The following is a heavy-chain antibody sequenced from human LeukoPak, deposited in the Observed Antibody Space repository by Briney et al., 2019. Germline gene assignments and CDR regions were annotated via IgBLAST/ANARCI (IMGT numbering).Heavy chain of an antibody. D-gene: IGHD6-19*01. V-gene: IGHV4-39*01. CDR1: GGSISSSYYS. Sequence: PSETLSLTCNVSGGSISSSYYSWGWIRQPPGKGLEWIGSIYYSGSTHYNPSLKSRVTISVDTSKNQLSLKVSSVTAADTAVYYCARHRFSSGWFALLNYFDPWGQGTLVTVSS. CDR3: ARHRFSSGWFALLNYFDP. CDR2: IYYSGST. J-gene: IGHJ5*02.